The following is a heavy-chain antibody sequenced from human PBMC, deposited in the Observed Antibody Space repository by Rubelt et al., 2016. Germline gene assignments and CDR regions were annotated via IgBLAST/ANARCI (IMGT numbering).Heavy chain of an antibody. D-gene: IGHD1-1*01. CDR1: AFTFSSYS. CDR3: AGDRIVGYPGTTDFDY. J-gene: IGHJ4*02. CDR2: IGSGSSTI. Sequence: EVQLVESGGGLVQPGGSLRLSCAASAFTFSSYSMNWVRQAPGKGLEWVSYIGSGSSTIYYADSVKGRVTISSDSAKNQRIRQMNTRRVGDTAVYYCAGDRIVGYPGTTDFDYWGQGTLVTVSS. V-gene: IGHV3-48*04.